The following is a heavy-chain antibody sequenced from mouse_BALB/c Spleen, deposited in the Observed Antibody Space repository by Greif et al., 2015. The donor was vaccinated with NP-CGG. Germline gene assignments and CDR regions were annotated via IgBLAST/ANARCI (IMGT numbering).Heavy chain of an antibody. CDR1: GYAFTNYF. CDR3: ARKITGSFDY. CDR2: INPGSANT. V-gene: IGHV1-54*03. J-gene: IGHJ2*01. Sequence: QVQLQQSGAELVRPGTSVKVSCKASGYAFTNYFIEWIQQRPGQGLEWIGVINPGSANTNYNEKFKDKATLTADKSSSTAYMQLSSLTSDDSAVYFCARKITGSFDYWGQGTTLTVSS. D-gene: IGHD4-1*01.